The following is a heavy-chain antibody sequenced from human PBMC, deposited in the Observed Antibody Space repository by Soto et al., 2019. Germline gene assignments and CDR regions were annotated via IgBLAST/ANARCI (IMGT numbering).Heavy chain of an antibody. CDR2: ISGSGGST. Sequence: GGSLRLPWAASGFTFSSYAMSRGRQAPGQGLAWVSAISGSGGSTYYADSVKGRFTISRDNSKNTLYLQMNSLRAEDTAVYYCAKDRDWGGRGVCRFDYWGQGTLVTVAS. J-gene: IGHJ4*02. CDR1: GFTFSSYA. D-gene: IGHD7-27*01. V-gene: IGHV3-23*01. CDR3: AKDRDWGGRGVCRFDY.